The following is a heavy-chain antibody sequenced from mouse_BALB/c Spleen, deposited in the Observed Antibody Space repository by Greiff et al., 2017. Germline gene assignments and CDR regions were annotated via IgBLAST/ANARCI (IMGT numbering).Heavy chain of an antibody. J-gene: IGHJ2*01. Sequence: QVHVKQSGAELVRPGVSVKISCKGSGYTFPDYAMHWVKQSHAKSLEWIGVISTYYGDASYNQKFKGKATMTVDKSSSTAYMELARLTSEDSAIYYYARFYRYYFDYWGQGTTLTVSS. V-gene: IGHV1S137*01. CDR1: GYTFPDYA. CDR2: ISTYYGDA. CDR3: ARFYRYYFDY. D-gene: IGHD2-14*01.